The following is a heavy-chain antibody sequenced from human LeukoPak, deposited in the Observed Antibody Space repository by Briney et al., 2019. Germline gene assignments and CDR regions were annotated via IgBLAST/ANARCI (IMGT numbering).Heavy chain of an antibody. J-gene: IGHJ5*02. CDR3: ARGRDGYNSDP. CDR1: GGTFSSYA. CDR2: IIPIFGIA. Sequence: ASVKVSCKASGGTFSSYAISWVRQAPGQGLEWMGRIIPIFGIANYAQKFQGRVTITADKSTSTAYVELSSLRSEDTAVYYCARGRDGYNSDPWGQGTLVTVSS. V-gene: IGHV1-69*04. D-gene: IGHD5-24*01.